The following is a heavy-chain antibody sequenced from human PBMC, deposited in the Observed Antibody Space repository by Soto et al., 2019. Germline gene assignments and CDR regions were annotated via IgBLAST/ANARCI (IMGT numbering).Heavy chain of an antibody. V-gene: IGHV6-1*01. CDR1: GDSVSSNSAA. J-gene: IGHJ5*02. D-gene: IGHD6-13*01. Sequence: SQTLSLTCAISGDSVSSNSAAWNWIRQSPSRGLEWLGRTYYRSKWYNDYAVSVKSRITINPDTSKNQFSLQLNSVTPEDTAVYYCARDHFSSSRYRGVCFDPWGQGTLVTGS. CDR2: TYYRSKWYN. CDR3: ARDHFSSSRYRGVCFDP.